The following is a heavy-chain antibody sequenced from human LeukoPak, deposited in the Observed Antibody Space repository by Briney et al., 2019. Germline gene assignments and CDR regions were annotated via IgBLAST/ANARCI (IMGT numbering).Heavy chain of an antibody. CDR2: ISGSGGST. V-gene: IGHV3-23*01. CDR3: AKDRDLVGATVDY. J-gene: IGHJ4*02. Sequence: GSLRLSCAASGFTFSSYAMSWVRQAPGKGLEWVSAISGSGGSTYHADSVKGRFTISRDNSKNTLYPQMNSLRAEDTAVYYCAKDRDLVGATVDYWGQGTLVTVSS. CDR1: GFTFSSYA. D-gene: IGHD1-26*01.